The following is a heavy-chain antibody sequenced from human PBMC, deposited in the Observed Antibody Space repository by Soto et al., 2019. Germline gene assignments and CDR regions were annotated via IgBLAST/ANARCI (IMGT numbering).Heavy chain of an antibody. CDR3: ARSLGPVDDKVHEGAYYFDY. CDR1: GGSISSGDYY. V-gene: IGHV4-30-4*01. J-gene: IGHJ4*02. CDR2: IYYSGST. D-gene: IGHD1-1*01. Sequence: PSETLSLTCTVSGGSISSGDYYWSWIRQPPGKGLEWIGYIYYSGSTYYNPSLKSRVTISVDTSKNQLSLKLSSVTAADTAVYYCARSLGPVDDKVHEGAYYFDYWGQGTLVTVSS.